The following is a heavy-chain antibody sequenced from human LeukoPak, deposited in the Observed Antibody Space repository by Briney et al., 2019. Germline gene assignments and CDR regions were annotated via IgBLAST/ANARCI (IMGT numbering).Heavy chain of an antibody. CDR1: GFTFSSYG. D-gene: IGHD6-19*01. V-gene: IGHV3-23*01. CDR2: ISGSGGSA. CDR3: AKEFAVDGAFDI. Sequence: QAGGTLRLSCAASGFTFSSYGMSWVRQAPGKGLEWVSGISGSGGSAYYADSVKGRFTISRDNSKNTLYLQMNSLRAEDTAVYYCAKEFAVDGAFDIWGQGTMVTVSS. J-gene: IGHJ3*02.